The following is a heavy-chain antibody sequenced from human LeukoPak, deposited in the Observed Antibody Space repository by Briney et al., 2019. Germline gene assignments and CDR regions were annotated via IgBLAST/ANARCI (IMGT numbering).Heavy chain of an antibody. V-gene: IGHV3-30*02. CDR2: IRFDGGKK. CDR3: ARVEASGYDYGAFDY. J-gene: IGHJ4*02. D-gene: IGHD5-12*01. CDR1: GFSFSTYG. Sequence: PGGSLGLSCAASGFSFSTYGFHWVRQAPGKGLEWVTFIRFDGGKKNYADSVKGRFAISRDNSKNSLYLQMNSLRAEDTAVYYCARVEASGYDYGAFDYWGQGTLVTVSS.